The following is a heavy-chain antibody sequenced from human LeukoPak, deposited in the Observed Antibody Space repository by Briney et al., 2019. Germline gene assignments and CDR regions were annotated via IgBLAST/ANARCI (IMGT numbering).Heavy chain of an antibody. D-gene: IGHD1-26*01. CDR1: GYSFTNYW. CDR2: IYPGDSNT. CDR3: TRDWELGY. V-gene: IGHV5-51*01. J-gene: IGHJ4*02. Sequence: GESLKSSCRASGYSFTNYWIGWVRQMPGEGLEWVGLIYPGDSNTRYSPSFQGQVTISADKSINTAYLQWSSLRTSDTAMYYCTRDWELGYWGQGTLVTVSS.